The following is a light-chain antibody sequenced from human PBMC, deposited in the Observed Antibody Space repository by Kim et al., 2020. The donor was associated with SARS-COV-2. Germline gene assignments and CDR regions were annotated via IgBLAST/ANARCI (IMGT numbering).Light chain of an antibody. J-gene: IGKJ1*01. CDR2: GAS. CDR1: ECVSSDS. Sequence: SPGERAALSCRASECVSSDSLAWYQQKPGRAPRLLIYGASSRAAAIPDRFSGGGSGTDFTLTISRLEPEDFAVYYCQQYGSSPRTFGQGTKVDIK. CDR3: QQYGSSPRT. V-gene: IGKV3-20*01.